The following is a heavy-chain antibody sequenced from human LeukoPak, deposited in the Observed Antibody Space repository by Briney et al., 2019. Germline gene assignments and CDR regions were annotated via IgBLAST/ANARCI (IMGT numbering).Heavy chain of an antibody. Sequence: GGSLRLSCPGSGFTFSSAWMTWVRQIPGKGLEWVGHIKSRTDGGTTDYAAPVKGRFAISRDDSKNTVYLQMNSLKTEDSAVYFCATEFYSNGYNFWGQGTLVIVSS. V-gene: IGHV3-15*01. CDR2: IKSRTDGGTT. J-gene: IGHJ4*02. CDR1: GFTFSSAW. D-gene: IGHD5-24*01. CDR3: ATEFYSNGYNF.